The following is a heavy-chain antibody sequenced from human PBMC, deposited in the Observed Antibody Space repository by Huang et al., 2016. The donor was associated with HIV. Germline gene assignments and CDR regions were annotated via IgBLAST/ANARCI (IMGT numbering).Heavy chain of an antibody. Sequence: QVQLVESGGGVVQPGRSLRLSCAASGFTFSSYAMHWVRQAPGKVLEWVAGISYDGSNKYYADSVKGRFTISRDNSKNTLYLQMNSLRAEDTAVYYCARDAYYDYVWGSYRKYYYYYMDVWGKGTTVTVSS. CDR2: ISYDGSNK. V-gene: IGHV3-30-3*01. J-gene: IGHJ6*03. D-gene: IGHD3-16*02. CDR1: GFTFSSYA. CDR3: ARDAYYDYVWGSYRKYYYYYMDV.